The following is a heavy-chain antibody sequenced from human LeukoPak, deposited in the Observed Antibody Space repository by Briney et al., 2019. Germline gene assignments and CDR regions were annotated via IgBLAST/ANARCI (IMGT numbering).Heavy chain of an antibody. CDR2: INHSGST. Sequence: PSETLSLTCAVYGGSFSGYYWSWIRQPPGKGLEWIGEINHSGSTNYNPSLKSRVTISVDTSKIQFSLKLSSVTAADTAVYYCARQGYSSNNWGQGTLVTVSS. CDR1: GGSFSGYY. V-gene: IGHV4-34*01. J-gene: IGHJ4*02. D-gene: IGHD6-13*01. CDR3: ARQGYSSNN.